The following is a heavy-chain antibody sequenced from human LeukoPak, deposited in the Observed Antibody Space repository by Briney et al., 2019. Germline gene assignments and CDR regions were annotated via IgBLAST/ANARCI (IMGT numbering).Heavy chain of an antibody. CDR2: IIPIFGTA. Sequence: ASVKVSCKASGYTFTSYAISWVRQAPGQGLEWMGGIIPIFGTANYAQKFQGRVTITADESTSTAYMELSSLRSEDTAVYYCAREDPREYGMDVWGQGTTVTVSS. D-gene: IGHD1-26*01. V-gene: IGHV1-69*13. CDR3: AREDPREYGMDV. CDR1: GYTFTSYA. J-gene: IGHJ6*02.